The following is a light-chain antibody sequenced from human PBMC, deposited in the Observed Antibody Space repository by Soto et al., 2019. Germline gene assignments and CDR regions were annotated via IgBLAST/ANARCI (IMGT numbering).Light chain of an antibody. CDR1: QSISNY. CDR3: QQSYSTPGT. Sequence: IQLTQSPSSLSSSVGDKVTITCRASQSISNYLNWFQQKPGKAPKLLIYAASSLQRGVPSRFSGSGSGTDFTLTISSLQPEDFAIYSCQQSYSTPGTFGQGTKVDIK. CDR2: AAS. J-gene: IGKJ1*01. V-gene: IGKV1-39*01.